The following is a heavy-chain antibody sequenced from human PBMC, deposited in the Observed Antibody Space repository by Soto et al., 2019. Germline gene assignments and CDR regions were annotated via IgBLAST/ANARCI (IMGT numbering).Heavy chain of an antibody. D-gene: IGHD5-18*01. Sequence: KSSETLSLTCTVSGGSISSYDLSWIRQPPGKGLEWIGYIYYSGSTNYNPSLKSRVTISVDTSKNQFSLKLSSVTAADTAVYYCASSHRGYSYGYGARVSAFDIWGQGTMVTVSS. V-gene: IGHV4-59*01. CDR2: IYYSGST. CDR3: ASSHRGYSYGYGARVSAFDI. CDR1: GGSISSYD. J-gene: IGHJ3*02.